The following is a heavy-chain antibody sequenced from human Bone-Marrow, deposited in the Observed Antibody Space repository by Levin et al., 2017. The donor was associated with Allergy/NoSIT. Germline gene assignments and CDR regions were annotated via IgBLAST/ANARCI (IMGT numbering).Heavy chain of an antibody. J-gene: IGHJ2*01. Sequence: VASVKVSCEASGYTLSSYDINWLRQAPGQGLEWMGWMNPSSGNKGYAQKFQDRVTLTRDTSINTAYMELSSLKSDDTAVYYCARGRGGTIFGMIIVSAYWYFDLWGRGTLVTVSS. CDR3: ARGRGGTIFGMIIVSAYWYFDL. V-gene: IGHV1-8*01. CDR2: MNPSSGNK. D-gene: IGHD3-3*01. CDR1: GYTLSSYD.